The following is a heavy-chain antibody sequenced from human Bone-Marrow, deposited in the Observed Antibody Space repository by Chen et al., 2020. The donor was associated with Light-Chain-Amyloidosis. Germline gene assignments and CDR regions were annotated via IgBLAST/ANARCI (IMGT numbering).Heavy chain of an antibody. Sequence: QVQLVESGGGAVQPGKSLRLSCAASGFLFNTYAMHWVRQAPGKGLEWVATVGYDGAKKQYGDSVNGRFTISRDNSKNTIYLQMNNLTVEDTAVYFCARDRPKLGVWYFDLWGRGTLLTVSS. J-gene: IGHJ2*01. CDR3: ARDRPKLGVWYFDL. V-gene: IGHV3-33*01. D-gene: IGHD7-27*01. CDR1: GFLFNTYA. CDR2: VGYDGAKK.